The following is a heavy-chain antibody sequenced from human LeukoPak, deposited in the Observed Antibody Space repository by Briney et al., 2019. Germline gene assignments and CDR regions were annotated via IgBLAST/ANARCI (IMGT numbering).Heavy chain of an antibody. J-gene: IGHJ4*02. D-gene: IGHD3-3*01. CDR3: AREPCDFWSAYYTGSSFDY. CDR1: GFTFISYS. CDR2: ISSSGSTK. V-gene: IGHV3-48*04. Sequence: GGSLRLSCAASGFTFISYSMNWVRQAPGKGLEWVSYISSSGSTKYYADSVKGRFTISRDNAKNSLFLQMNSLRAEDTAVYYCAREPCDFWSAYYTGSSFDYWGQGTLVTVSS.